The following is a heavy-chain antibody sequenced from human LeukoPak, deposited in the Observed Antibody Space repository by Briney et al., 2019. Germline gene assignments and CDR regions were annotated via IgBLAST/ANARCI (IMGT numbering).Heavy chain of an antibody. V-gene: IGHV3-30*18. CDR2: ISNEGTNK. D-gene: IGHD3-22*01. CDR1: GFTVSSYG. Sequence: GGSLRLSCAASGFTVSSYGMHWVRQAPGKGLEWVAVISNEGTNKYYVDSVKGRFTISRDNSKNTLYLQMNSLRVEDTAVYYCAKDRAVRDSSLGFDIWGQGTMVNVSS. J-gene: IGHJ3*02. CDR3: AKDRAVRDSSLGFDI.